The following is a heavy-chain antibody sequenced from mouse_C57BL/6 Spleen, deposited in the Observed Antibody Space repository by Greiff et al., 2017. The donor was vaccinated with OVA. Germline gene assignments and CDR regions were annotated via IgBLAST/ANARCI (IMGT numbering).Heavy chain of an antibody. CDR2: ISYDGSN. Sequence: EVQVVESGPGLVKPSQSLSLTCSVTGYSITSGYYWNWIRQFPGNKLEWMGYISYDGSNNYNPSLKNRISITRDTSKNQFFLKLNSVTTEDTATYYCGRGGDYYSNYGYAMDYWGQGTSVTVSS. V-gene: IGHV3-6*01. J-gene: IGHJ4*01. CDR1: GYSITSGYY. D-gene: IGHD2-5*01. CDR3: GRGGDYYSNYGYAMDY.